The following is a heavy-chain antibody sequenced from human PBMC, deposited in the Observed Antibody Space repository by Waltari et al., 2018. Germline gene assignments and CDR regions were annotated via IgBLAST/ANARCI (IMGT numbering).Heavy chain of an antibody. D-gene: IGHD3-10*01. J-gene: IGHJ5*02. CDR3: ARRSTMVRGVKWDWFDP. CDR1: GYSFTSYW. CDR2: TYPGDSDT. V-gene: IGHV5-51*01. Sequence: EVQLVQSGAEVKKPGESLKISCKGSGYSFTSYWIGWVRQMPGKGLEWMGITYPGDSDTRYSPSVHGQVTISADKSISTAYLQWSSLKASDTAMYYCARRSTMVRGVKWDWFDPWGQGTLVTVSS.